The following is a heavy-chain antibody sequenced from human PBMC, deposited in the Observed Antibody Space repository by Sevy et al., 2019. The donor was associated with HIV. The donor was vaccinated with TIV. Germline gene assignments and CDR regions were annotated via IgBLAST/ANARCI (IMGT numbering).Heavy chain of an antibody. V-gene: IGHV4-4*07. D-gene: IGHD4-4*01. CDR1: GGSISSYY. CDR3: ARGGVTTSGGYYYYMDV. CDR2: IYTSGST. Sequence: SETLSLTCTVSGGSISSYYWSWIRQSAGKGLEWIGRIYTSGSTNYNPSLKSRVTMSVDTSKNQFSLKLSSVTAADTAVYYCARGGVTTSGGYYYYMDVWGKGTTVTVSS. J-gene: IGHJ6*03.